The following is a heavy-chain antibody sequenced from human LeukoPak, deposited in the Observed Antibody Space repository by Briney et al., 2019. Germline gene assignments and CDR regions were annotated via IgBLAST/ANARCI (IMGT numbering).Heavy chain of an antibody. CDR2: ISAYNGNT. CDR1: GYTFTSYG. J-gene: IGHJ6*02. V-gene: IGHV1-18*01. D-gene: IGHD5-18*01. CDR3: ARDPPPRGYSSWYYYGMDV. Sequence: ASVKVSCKASGYTFTSYGISWVRQAPGQGLEWMGWISAYNGNTNYAQELQGRVTMTTDTSTSTAYMELRSLGSDDTAVYYCARDPPPRGYSSWYYYGMDVWGQGTTVTVSS.